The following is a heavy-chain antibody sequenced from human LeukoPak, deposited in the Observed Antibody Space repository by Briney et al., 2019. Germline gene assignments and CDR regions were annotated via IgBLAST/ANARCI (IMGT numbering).Heavy chain of an antibody. J-gene: IGHJ4*02. CDR3: ALTLTASFDY. CDR1: GYTFTSYG. D-gene: IGHD2-21*02. V-gene: IGHV1-18*01. CDR2: ISAYNGNT. Sequence: ASVKVSCKASGYTFTSYGISWVRQAPGQGLEWMGWISAYNGNTNYAQKFQGRVTMTRDTSISTAYMELSRLRSDDTAVYYCALTLTASFDYWGQGTLVTVSS.